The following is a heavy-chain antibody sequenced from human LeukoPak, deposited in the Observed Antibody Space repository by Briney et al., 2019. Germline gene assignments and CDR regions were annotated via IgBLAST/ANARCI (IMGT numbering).Heavy chain of an antibody. V-gene: IGHV1-69*06. Sequence: SVKVSCKASGGTFSSYAISWVRQAPGQGLECMGGIIPMFGTANYAQKVQGRVTITADKSTNTAYMELSSLTSEDTAVYYCALGLGIAAAELDYWGQGTLVTVSS. CDR1: GGTFSSYA. D-gene: IGHD6-13*01. J-gene: IGHJ4*02. CDR2: IIPMFGTA. CDR3: ALGLGIAAAELDY.